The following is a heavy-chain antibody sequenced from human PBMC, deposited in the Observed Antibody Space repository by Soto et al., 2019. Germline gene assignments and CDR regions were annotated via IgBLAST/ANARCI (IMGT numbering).Heavy chain of an antibody. Sequence: EVQLVESGGGLVKPGGSLRLSCAASGFTFSNAWMRWVRQAPGKGLEWVGRIKSKTDGGTTDYAAPVKGRFTISRDDSKNTLYLQMNSLKTEDTAVYYCTTDDVAVANAEIDYWGQGTLVTVSS. J-gene: IGHJ4*02. CDR3: TTDDVAVANAEIDY. CDR1: GFTFSNAW. D-gene: IGHD6-19*01. CDR2: IKSKTDGGTT. V-gene: IGHV3-15*01.